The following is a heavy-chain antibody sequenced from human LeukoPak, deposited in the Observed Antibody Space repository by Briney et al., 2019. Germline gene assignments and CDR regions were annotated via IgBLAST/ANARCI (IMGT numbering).Heavy chain of an antibody. J-gene: IGHJ4*02. D-gene: IGHD1-26*01. Sequence: SETLSLTYTVSGGSISTYYWSWIRQPPGKGLEWIAYIHYGGSTNYNPSLKSRVTISVDTSKKHLSLKLSSVTAADTAVYYCAKFGGSFAFLDYWGQGTLVTVSS. CDR3: AKFGGSFAFLDY. CDR2: IHYGGST. V-gene: IGHV4-59*01. CDR1: GGSISTYY.